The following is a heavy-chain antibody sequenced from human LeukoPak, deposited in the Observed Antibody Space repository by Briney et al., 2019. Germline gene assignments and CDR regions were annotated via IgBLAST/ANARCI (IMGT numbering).Heavy chain of an antibody. CDR3: ARDVRYASGWSTPES. D-gene: IGHD6-19*01. CDR1: GGSIINHY. CDR2: IYSSGSA. J-gene: IGHJ5*02. Sequence: SETLSLTCTVSGGSIINHYWSWIRQPAGKGLEWIGRIYSSGSANYSPSLKSRVSMSIDTSNNHFSLNLTSVTAADTALYFCARDVRYASGWSTPESWGQGTLVTVPS. V-gene: IGHV4-4*07.